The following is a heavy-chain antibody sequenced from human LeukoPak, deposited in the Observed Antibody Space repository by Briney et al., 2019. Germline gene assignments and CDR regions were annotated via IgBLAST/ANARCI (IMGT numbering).Heavy chain of an antibody. V-gene: IGHV3-74*01. CDR3: ARVRSSEFYNDAFDI. D-gene: IGHD6-19*01. CDR1: GFTFSSYW. J-gene: IGHJ3*02. CDR2: INNDGSST. Sequence: GGSLRLSCAASGFTFSSYWMHWVRHGPGKGLVWVSRINNDGSSTRYADSVKGRFTISRDNAKNTLYLQMNSLRAEDTAMYYCARVRSSEFYNDAFDIWGRGTMVTVSS.